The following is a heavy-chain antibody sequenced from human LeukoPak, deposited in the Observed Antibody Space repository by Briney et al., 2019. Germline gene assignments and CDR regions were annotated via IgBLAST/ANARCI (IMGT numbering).Heavy chain of an antibody. CDR1: GDSVSSNSAA. CDR3: AGGTYSGYDS. J-gene: IGHJ5*02. CDR2: TYYRSKWYY. D-gene: IGHD5-12*01. Sequence: SQTLSLTCAISGDSVSSNSAAWNWIRQSPSRGLEWLGRTYYRSKWYYDYVVSLKSRITIIPDTSKNQYSLQLSSVTPEDTAVYYCAGGTYSGYDSWGQGTLVTVSS. V-gene: IGHV6-1*01.